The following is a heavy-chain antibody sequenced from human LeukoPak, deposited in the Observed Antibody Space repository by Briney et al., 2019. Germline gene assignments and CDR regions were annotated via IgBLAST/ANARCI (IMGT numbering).Heavy chain of an antibody. J-gene: IGHJ3*02. Sequence: SQTLSLTCAVSGGSISSGGYYWGWIRQPPGKGLEWIGSIYYSGSTYYNPSLKSRVTISVDTSKNQFSLKLSSVTAADTAVYYCEGSGPWLDAFDIWGQGTMVTVSS. D-gene: IGHD3-3*01. CDR2: IYYSGST. CDR3: EGSGPWLDAFDI. CDR1: GGSISSGGYY. V-gene: IGHV4-39*01.